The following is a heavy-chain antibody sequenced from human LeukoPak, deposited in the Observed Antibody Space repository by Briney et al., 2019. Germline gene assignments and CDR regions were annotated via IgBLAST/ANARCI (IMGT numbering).Heavy chain of an antibody. D-gene: IGHD1-1*01. Sequence: GRSLRLSCAASGFTFSNYAIHWVRQAPGKGLEWAALISKDGTGTYYPDSVKGRFTISRDNAKNSLYLQMNSLRAEDTAVYYCAVQHVAFDYWGQGTLVTVSS. J-gene: IGHJ4*02. V-gene: IGHV3-30-3*01. CDR3: AVQHVAFDY. CDR1: GFTFSNYA. CDR2: ISKDGTGT.